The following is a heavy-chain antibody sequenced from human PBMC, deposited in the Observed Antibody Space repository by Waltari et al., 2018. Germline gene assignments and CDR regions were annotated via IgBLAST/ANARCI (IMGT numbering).Heavy chain of an antibody. Sequence: EVQLLESGGALVQPGGSLRLSCAASGLTFSSYGLSWVRQPPGKGLESVSGISSSGGMYYAGSVKGRFTISRDNSKNTLYLQMNSLTADDTAIYYCAKAVVGATLHAFDIWGQGTMVTVSS. J-gene: IGHJ3*02. D-gene: IGHD1-26*01. CDR2: ISSSGGM. CDR1: GLTFSSYG. V-gene: IGHV3-23*01. CDR3: AKAVVGATLHAFDI.